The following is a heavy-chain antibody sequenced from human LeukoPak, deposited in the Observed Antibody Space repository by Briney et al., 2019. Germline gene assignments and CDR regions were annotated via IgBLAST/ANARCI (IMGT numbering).Heavy chain of an antibody. Sequence: ASVKVSCKASGYTFTGYYMHWVRQAPGQGLEWMGWINPNSGGTNYAQKFQGRVTMTRDTSISTAYMELSRLRSDDTAVYHCARVVSVTIFGVVIDVDAFDIWGQGTMVTVSS. D-gene: IGHD3-3*01. CDR3: ARVVSVTIFGVVIDVDAFDI. V-gene: IGHV1-2*02. CDR1: GYTFTGYY. J-gene: IGHJ3*02. CDR2: INPNSGGT.